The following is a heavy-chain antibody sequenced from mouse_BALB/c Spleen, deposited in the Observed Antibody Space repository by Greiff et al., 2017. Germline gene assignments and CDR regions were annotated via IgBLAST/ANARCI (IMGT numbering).Heavy chain of an antibody. Sequence: EVQLMESGPSLVKPSQSLSLTCSVSGYSFTSCCLNWVRKFPGNKLEYMGYIRYSGSTNYNPSLKSRISITRDTAKTQYYLQLNSVTTEDTATYYCARGGSQLADLDYWGQGTTLTVSS. V-gene: IGHV3-8*02. J-gene: IGHJ2*01. CDR2: IRYSGST. CDR1: GYSFTSCC. CDR3: ARGGSQLADLDY. D-gene: IGHD6-1*01.